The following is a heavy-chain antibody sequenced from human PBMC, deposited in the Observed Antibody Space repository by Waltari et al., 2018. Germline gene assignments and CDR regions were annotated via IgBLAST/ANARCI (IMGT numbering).Heavy chain of an antibody. V-gene: IGHV3-7*04. Sequence: EVQLVVSGGGLVQPGGSLRLSGAASGSPFSNYWLSGVRQPPGKGMEWVANIAQDASENYYVGSVKGRFTISRDNAKNFLYLQMNSLRAEDTAVYYCGRCPRRDPLCDWGQGTLVSVSS. J-gene: IGHJ4*02. CDR1: GSPFSNYW. CDR2: IAQDASEN. CDR3: GRCPRRDPLCD.